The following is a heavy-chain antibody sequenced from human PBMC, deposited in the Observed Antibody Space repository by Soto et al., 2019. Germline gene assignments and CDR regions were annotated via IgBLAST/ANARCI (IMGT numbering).Heavy chain of an antibody. CDR3: ARMAPPGDY. Sequence: QVQLVQSGAEVKNPGASVKVSCKASGYTFTTFGISWVRQAPGQGLEWMGWLRAYNGNTNNAQKFQGRVTMTTNTSTSIAYMELRSLGSDDTAVYYCARMAPPGDYWGQGTLVTVSS. V-gene: IGHV1-18*01. CDR1: GYTFTTFG. J-gene: IGHJ4*02. CDR2: LRAYNGNT. D-gene: IGHD5-12*01.